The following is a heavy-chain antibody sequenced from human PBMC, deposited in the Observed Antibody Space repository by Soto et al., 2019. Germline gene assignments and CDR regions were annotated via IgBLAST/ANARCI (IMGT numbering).Heavy chain of an antibody. CDR3: ARQIVGLGMYYFDY. V-gene: IGHV4-39*01. CDR2: LSSSGST. Sequence: QLQLQESGPGLVKPSETLSLTCTVSGGSIRSVSYYWGWIRQPPGKGLEWIGSLSSSGSTSYNPSLKRRVPISVDTSKTHFSLKLTSVTAADPAVYYCARQIVGLGMYYFDYWGQGSLVTVSS. CDR1: GGSIRSVSYY. J-gene: IGHJ4*02. D-gene: IGHD2-21*01.